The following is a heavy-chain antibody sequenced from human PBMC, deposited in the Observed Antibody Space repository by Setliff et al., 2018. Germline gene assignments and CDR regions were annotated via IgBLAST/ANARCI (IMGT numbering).Heavy chain of an antibody. D-gene: IGHD2-2*01. J-gene: IGHJ4*02. Sequence: ASVKVSCKASGFTFTDSIVNWVRQAPGQGLEWVGWLSPYSGNTFSAQKFQGRVTLTTDTSTTTAYMELKSLTSGDTAMYYCARLVRYCTRTSCQRLSGDDYWGQGALVTVSS. CDR3: ARLVRYCTRTSCQRLSGDDY. CDR2: LSPYSGNT. V-gene: IGHV1-18*01. CDR1: GFTFTDSI.